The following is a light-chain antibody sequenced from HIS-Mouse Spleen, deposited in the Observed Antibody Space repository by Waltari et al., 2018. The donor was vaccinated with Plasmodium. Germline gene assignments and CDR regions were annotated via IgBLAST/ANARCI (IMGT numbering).Light chain of an antibody. CDR3: YSTDSSGNHRV. CDR2: EDS. V-gene: IGLV3-10*01. CDR1: ALPKKY. Sequence: SYELTQPPSVSVSPGQTARITCSGDALPKKYAYWYQQKSGQAPVLVIYEDSKRPPGIPEIFSGSRSGTMATLTISGAQVEDEADYYCYSTDSSGNHRVFGGGTKLTVL. J-gene: IGLJ3*02.